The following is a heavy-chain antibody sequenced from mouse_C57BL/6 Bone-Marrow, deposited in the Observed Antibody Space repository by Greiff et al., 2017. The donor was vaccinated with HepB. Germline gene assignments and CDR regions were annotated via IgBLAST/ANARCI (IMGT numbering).Heavy chain of an antibody. CDR2: IRNKANGYTT. Sequence: EVKLMESGGGLVQPGGSLSLSCAASGFTFTDYYMSWVRQPPGKALEWLGFIRNKANGYTTEYSASVKGRFTISRDNSQSILYLQMNALRAEDSATDYCARYGCYYDAMDYWGQGTSVTVSS. CDR3: ARYGCYYDAMDY. J-gene: IGHJ4*01. D-gene: IGHD2-12*01. V-gene: IGHV7-3*01. CDR1: GFTFTDYY.